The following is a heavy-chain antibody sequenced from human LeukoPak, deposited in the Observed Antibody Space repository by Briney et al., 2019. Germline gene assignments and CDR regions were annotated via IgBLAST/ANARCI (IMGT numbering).Heavy chain of an antibody. CDR2: ISWNSGSI. J-gene: IGHJ4*02. CDR1: GFTFDDYA. Sequence: PGGSLRLSCAASGFTFDDYAMHWVRQAPGKGLEWVSGISWNSGSIGYADSVKGRFTISRDNAKNSLYLQMNSLRAEDTALYYCAKGGYSYGYDYWGQGTLVTVSS. D-gene: IGHD5-18*01. V-gene: IGHV3-9*01. CDR3: AKGGYSYGYDY.